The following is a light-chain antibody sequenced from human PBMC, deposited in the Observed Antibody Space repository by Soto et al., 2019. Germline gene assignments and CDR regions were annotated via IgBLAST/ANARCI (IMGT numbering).Light chain of an antibody. Sequence: DIALPQPPCTLSSSHGERATLSCRASQSVSSSFLTWYQQKPGQAPRLLIYGASSRATGIPDRFSGSGSGTDFTLTISRLEPEDFAVYYCQQYGRSRLTFGGGTKVDIK. CDR2: GAS. J-gene: IGKJ4*01. CDR1: QSVSSSF. CDR3: QQYGRSRLT. V-gene: IGKV3-20*01.